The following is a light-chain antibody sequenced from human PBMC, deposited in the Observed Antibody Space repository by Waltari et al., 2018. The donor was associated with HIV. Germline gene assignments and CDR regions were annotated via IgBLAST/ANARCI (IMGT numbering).Light chain of an antibody. CDR2: EVP. CDR3: DSYTPQSFHV. Sequence: QSALTQPASVSGSPGQSITISCTGTNSDVGGYNYVSWYQQHPGKAPRLIIFEVPKRPPGISTRFSGSKSGNSASLTISGLQSEDEADYYCDSYTPQSFHVFGSGTRVTVL. CDR1: NSDVGGYNY. J-gene: IGLJ1*01. V-gene: IGLV2-14*01.